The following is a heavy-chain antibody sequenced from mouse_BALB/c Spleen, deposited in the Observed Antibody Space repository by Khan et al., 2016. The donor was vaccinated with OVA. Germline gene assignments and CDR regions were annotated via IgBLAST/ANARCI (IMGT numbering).Heavy chain of an antibody. J-gene: IGHJ3*01. V-gene: IGHV1-9*01. Sequence: VQLQQAGAELMKPGASVKISCKATGYTFSSYWIEWVKQRPGHGLEWIGEILPGSASTNYNEKFKGKATFTADISSNTAYMQLSSLTSEDSAVYCCARWLPAYWGQGTLVTVSA. CDR3: ARWLPAY. CDR2: ILPGSAST. CDR1: GYTFSSYW. D-gene: IGHD2-2*01.